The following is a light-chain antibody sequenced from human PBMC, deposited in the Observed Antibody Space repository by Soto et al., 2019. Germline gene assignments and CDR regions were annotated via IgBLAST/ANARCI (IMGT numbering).Light chain of an antibody. CDR1: QSISSY. J-gene: IGKJ1*01. Sequence: DIQITQSPSSLSAFVGDRVTITCRASQSISSYLNWYQQKSGQAPRLLIYAASGLERGVPSRFSGSGSGTEFTLTISSLQPEDFATYYCQQSYSTPLWTFGQGTKLEI. V-gene: IGKV1-39*01. CDR2: AAS. CDR3: QQSYSTPLWT.